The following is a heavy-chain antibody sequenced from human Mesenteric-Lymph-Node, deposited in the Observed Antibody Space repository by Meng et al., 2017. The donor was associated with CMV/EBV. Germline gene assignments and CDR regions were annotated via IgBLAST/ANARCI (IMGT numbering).Heavy chain of an antibody. CDR2: ISHDGRNK. CDR3: ARDSGEWLVDYYFDS. V-gene: IGHV3-30*04. D-gene: IGHD3-3*01. J-gene: IGHJ4*02. CDR1: GFTFGSYA. Sequence: GESLKISCGASGFTFGSYAMHWVRQAPGKGLEWVAVISHDGRNKYYTDSVKGRFSIPRDNSKNTLYLQMNSLRAGDTAVFYCARDSGEWLVDYYFDSWGQGTLVTVSS.